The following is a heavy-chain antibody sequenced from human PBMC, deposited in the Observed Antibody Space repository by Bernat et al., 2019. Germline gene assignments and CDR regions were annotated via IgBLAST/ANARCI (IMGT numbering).Heavy chain of an antibody. Sequence: QVQLQQWGAGLLKPSESLSLTCAVYGWSFSGYYWTWIRQPPGKGLEWIGEINHSGSTNYNPSLKSRVTISVDTSKNQFSLKFISVTAADTAVYYCARINYYDNIWGTYRFDIWGQGKMVTVSS. V-gene: IGHV4-34*01. CDR1: GWSFSGYY. CDR2: INHSGST. J-gene: IGHJ3*02. D-gene: IGHD3-16*02. CDR3: ARINYYDNIWGTYRFDI.